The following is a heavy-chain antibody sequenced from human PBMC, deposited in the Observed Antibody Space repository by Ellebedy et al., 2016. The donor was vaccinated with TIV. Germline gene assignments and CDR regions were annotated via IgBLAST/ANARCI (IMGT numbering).Heavy chain of an antibody. CDR3: AGAGTSATSLAY. CDR1: GFTLSNYW. Sequence: GESLKISCAASGFTLSNYWMHWVRQVPGKGLVWVSRINSDGSSTSYADSVKGRFTISRDNAKNTLYLQMNSLRAEDTAVYFCAGAGTSATSLAYWGLGTLVTVSS. D-gene: IGHD3-3*02. CDR2: INSDGSST. J-gene: IGHJ4*02. V-gene: IGHV3-74*01.